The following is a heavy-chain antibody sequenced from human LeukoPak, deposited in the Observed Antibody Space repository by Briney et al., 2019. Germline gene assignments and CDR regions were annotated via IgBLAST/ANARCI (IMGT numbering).Heavy chain of an antibody. CDR3: ARCVVVPAATGGWFDP. D-gene: IGHD2-2*01. CDR2: INHSGST. V-gene: IGHV4-34*01. Sequence: SETLSLTCAVYGGSFSGYYWSWIRQPPGKGLEWIGEINHSGSTNYNPSLKSRVTISVDTSKNQFSLKLSSVTAADTAVYYCARCVVVPAATGGWFDPWGQGTLVNVSS. CDR1: GGSFSGYY. J-gene: IGHJ5*02.